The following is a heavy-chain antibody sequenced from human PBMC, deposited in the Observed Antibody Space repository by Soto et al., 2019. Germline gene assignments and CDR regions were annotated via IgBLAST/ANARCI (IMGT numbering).Heavy chain of an antibody. CDR3: VRGASLNFDY. CDR2: INSDGSIT. CDR1: GFTFSTYW. J-gene: IGHJ4*02. D-gene: IGHD1-26*01. V-gene: IGHV3-74*01. Sequence: GGSLRLSCAVSGFTFSTYWMHWVRQAPGKGLVWVSHINSDGSITRYADSVKGRFTISRDNSKNTLYLQMNSLRAEDTAFYYCVRGASLNFDYWGQGTLVTVSS.